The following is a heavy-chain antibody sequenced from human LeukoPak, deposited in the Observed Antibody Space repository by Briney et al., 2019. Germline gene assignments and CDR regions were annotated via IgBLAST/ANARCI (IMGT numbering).Heavy chain of an antibody. D-gene: IGHD2-15*01. V-gene: IGHV1-69*13. CDR3: ARDRGYCSGGSCYFCYFDY. J-gene: IGHJ4*02. CDR2: IIPIFGTA. CDR1: GGTFSSYA. Sequence: SVKVSCKASGGTFSSYAISWVRQAPGQGLEWMGGIIPIFGTANYAQKFQGRVTITADESTSTAYMELSSLRSEDTAVYYCARDRGYCSGGSCYFCYFDYWGQGTLVTVSS.